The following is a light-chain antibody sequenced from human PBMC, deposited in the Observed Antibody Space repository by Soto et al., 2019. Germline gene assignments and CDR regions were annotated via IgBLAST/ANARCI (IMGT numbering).Light chain of an antibody. J-gene: IGKJ5*01. CDR1: QSVSSN. V-gene: IGKV3-11*01. CDR2: GAS. Sequence: EIVLAPSPATLSVSPGERAQISFRASQSVSSNLAWYQQKPGQAPRLLIYGASNRATGIPDRFSGSGFGTDFTLTIRRLEPEDAAVYYCQQRSNWPQITFGNGTRREIK. CDR3: QQRSNWPQIT.